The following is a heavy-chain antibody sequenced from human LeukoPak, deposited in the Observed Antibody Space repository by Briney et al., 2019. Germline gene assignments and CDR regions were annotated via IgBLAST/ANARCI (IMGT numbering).Heavy chain of an antibody. J-gene: IGHJ4*02. D-gene: IGHD4-23*01. CDR1: GGSISSYY. CDR3: ARGPYGGKSMYYFDD. CDR2: IYPSGST. V-gene: IGHV4-4*07. Sequence: SETLSLTCTVSGGSISSYYWSWVRQPAGKGLEWVGRIYPSGSTNYNPSLKSRVTMSVDTSKNQFSLKLSSVTAADTALYFCARGPYGGKSMYYFDDWGQGTLVTVSS.